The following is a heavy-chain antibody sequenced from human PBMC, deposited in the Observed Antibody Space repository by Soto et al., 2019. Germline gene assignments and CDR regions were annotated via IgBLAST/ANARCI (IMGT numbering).Heavy chain of an antibody. CDR3: AIYGGRHSGGIDY. CDR2: IIPSFNTA. D-gene: IGHD1-26*01. V-gene: IGHV1-69*01. J-gene: IGHJ4*02. CDR1: GCTFISYS. Sequence: QVQLVQSEAEVKKPESSVKVSCKASGCTFISYSINWVRQAPVQGREWMGEIIPSFNTANYAQNFQGRVTITADESTSTASMELISLRSEDTAVYYCAIYGGRHSGGIDYWGQGTLVTVSS.